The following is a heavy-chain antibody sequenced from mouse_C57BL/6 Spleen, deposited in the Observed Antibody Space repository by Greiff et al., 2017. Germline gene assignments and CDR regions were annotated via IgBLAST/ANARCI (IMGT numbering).Heavy chain of an antibody. J-gene: IGHJ4*01. Sequence: VQLQQSGPELVKPGASVKISCKASGYAFSRSWMNWVKQRPGKGLEWIGRIYPGDGETNYKGKFKGKATLTADKSSSTAYMQLSSLTSEDSAVYFCARSSTTDYAMDYWGQGTAVTVSS. V-gene: IGHV1-82*01. CDR1: GYAFSRSW. CDR2: IYPGDGET. D-gene: IGHD1-1*01. CDR3: ARSSTTDYAMDY.